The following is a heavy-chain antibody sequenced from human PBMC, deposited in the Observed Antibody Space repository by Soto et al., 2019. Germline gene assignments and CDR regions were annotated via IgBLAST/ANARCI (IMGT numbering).Heavy chain of an antibody. Sequence: QVQLQESGPGLVKPSGTLSLTCSVSGYSVTNDNWWSWLRQPPGRGLEWIAEIYHGGNTNYRPSLRSRVTISMDKSNNQFSRKLVSVTAADTAVYFCASGGGGGNFWGQGILVTVSS. CDR1: GYSVTNDNW. CDR2: IYHGGNT. CDR3: ASGGGGGNF. J-gene: IGHJ4*02. V-gene: IGHV4-4*02. D-gene: IGHD3-16*01.